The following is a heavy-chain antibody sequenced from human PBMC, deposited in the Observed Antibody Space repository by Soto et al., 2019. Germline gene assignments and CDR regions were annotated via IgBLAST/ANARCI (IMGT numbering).Heavy chain of an antibody. Sequence: EVQLVESGGGLVQPGGSLRLSCAASGLTFSSYSMNWVRQAPGKGLEWVSYISSSSSTIYYADSVKGRFTISRDNAKKSLYLQMNSLRDEDTAVYYCASLVQAGWDYCCQGTLVTVSS. CDR3: ASLVQAGWDY. V-gene: IGHV3-48*02. CDR1: GLTFSSYS. D-gene: IGHD6-19*01. J-gene: IGHJ4*02. CDR2: ISSSSSTI.